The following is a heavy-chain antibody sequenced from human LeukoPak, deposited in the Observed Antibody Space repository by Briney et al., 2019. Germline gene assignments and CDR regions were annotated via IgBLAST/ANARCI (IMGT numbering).Heavy chain of an antibody. D-gene: IGHD3-22*01. Sequence: PGGSLRLSCEASGFTIISYAMSWVRQAPGKGLEWVSAVSGTADNTYNAESVRGRFTISRDNSKNTLYLQMNSLRAEDAAVYFCAKATYYYDSYGYNGVFDYWGQGTLVTLSS. CDR2: VSGTADNT. CDR3: AKATYYYDSYGYNGVFDY. CDR1: GFTIISYA. J-gene: IGHJ4*02. V-gene: IGHV3-23*01.